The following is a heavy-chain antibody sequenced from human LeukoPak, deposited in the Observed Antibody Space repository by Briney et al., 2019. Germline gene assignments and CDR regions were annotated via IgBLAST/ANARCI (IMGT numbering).Heavy chain of an antibody. D-gene: IGHD2-21*02. CDR1: GYSFTNYW. CDR3: TRRDSGGDCPSYDY. CDR2: IYPGDSDT. V-gene: IGHV5-51*01. J-gene: IGHJ4*02. Sequence: GESLQISRQGSGYSFTNYWIGWVRQMPGKGLEWMGIIYPGDSDTRYSPSFQGQVTISADKSTSTAYLQWSSLKASDTAMYYCTRRDSGGDCPSYDYWGQGTLVTVSS.